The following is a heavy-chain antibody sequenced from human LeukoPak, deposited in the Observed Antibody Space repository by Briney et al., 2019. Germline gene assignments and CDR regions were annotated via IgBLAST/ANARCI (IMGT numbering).Heavy chain of an antibody. V-gene: IGHV3-7*01. J-gene: IGHJ4*02. Sequence: GESLRLSCAASGFTFSSYWMNWVRQAPGKGLEWVANIKQDGSEKYYVDSVKGRFTISRDNAKNSLYLQMNSLRAEDTAVYYCARDPSSLRDSYDYWGQGTLVTVSS. CDR2: IKQDGSEK. CDR3: ARDPSSLRDSYDY. CDR1: GFTFSSYW.